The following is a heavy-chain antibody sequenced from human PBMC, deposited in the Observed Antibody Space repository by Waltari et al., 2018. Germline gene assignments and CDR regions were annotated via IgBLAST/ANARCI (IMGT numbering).Heavy chain of an antibody. CDR1: GFTFSSNW. Sequence: EVQLVESGGGLVQPGGSLRLSCAASGFTFSSNWMHWVRQAPGKGLVWVSRINTGGSTTNYADSVKGRFTISRDSAKNTVDLQINSLRAEDTAVYYCARGKKDGWYLDLWGRGSLVTVSS. CDR3: ARGKKDGWYLDL. J-gene: IGHJ2*01. V-gene: IGHV3-74*01. CDR2: INTGGSTT.